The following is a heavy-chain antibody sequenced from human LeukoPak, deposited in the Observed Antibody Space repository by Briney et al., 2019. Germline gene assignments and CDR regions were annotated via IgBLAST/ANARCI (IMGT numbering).Heavy chain of an antibody. Sequence: QAGGSLRLSCAASGFTFSDYAMTWIRQAPGKGLEWVSTISGSGISTYFADSVKGRITISRDNSRNTLFLQMNSLRAEDTAVYYCAKAKQWLAPFDYWGQGTLVTVSS. CDR1: GFTFSDYA. CDR2: ISGSGIST. J-gene: IGHJ4*02. V-gene: IGHV3-23*01. D-gene: IGHD6-19*01. CDR3: AKAKQWLAPFDY.